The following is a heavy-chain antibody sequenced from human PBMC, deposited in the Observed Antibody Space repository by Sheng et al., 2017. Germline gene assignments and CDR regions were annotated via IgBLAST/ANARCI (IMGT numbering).Heavy chain of an antibody. Sequence: EVQLVESGGGLVQPGGSLRLSCAASGFTLSDHYMDWVRQAPGKGLEWVGRSKNKANRFSTEYAASVKGRFTISRDNAKNSLFLQMYSLRAEDTAVYYCATFLGYCSSTTCYDAFDIWGQGTLVTVSS. CDR1: GFTLSDHY. D-gene: IGHD2-2*01. CDR2: SKNKANRFST. J-gene: IGHJ3*02. CDR3: ATFLGYCSSTTCYDAFDI. V-gene: IGHV3-72*01.